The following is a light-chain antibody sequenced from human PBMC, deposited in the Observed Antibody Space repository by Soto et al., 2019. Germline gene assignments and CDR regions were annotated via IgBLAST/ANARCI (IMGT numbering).Light chain of an antibody. CDR3: QQYYSAPLT. CDR2: WAS. CDR1: QSLLYSSSNKNY. Sequence: DIVMTQSPDSLAVSLGERATINCKSSQSLLYSSSNKNYLAWYQQKPGQSPKLLIYWASTRETGVPDRFSGSGSGTDFTLTISSLQAKDVAVYYCQQYYSAPLTFGGGTKVEIK. J-gene: IGKJ4*01. V-gene: IGKV4-1*01.